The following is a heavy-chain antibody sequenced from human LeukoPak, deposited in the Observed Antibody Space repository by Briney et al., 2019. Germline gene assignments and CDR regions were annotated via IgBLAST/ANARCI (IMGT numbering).Heavy chain of an antibody. D-gene: IGHD5-24*01. V-gene: IGHV3-64*04. CDR2: ISSNGGST. J-gene: IGHJ4*02. CDR3: AKDRDWYYFDY. Sequence: SGGSLRLSCSASGFTFSSYAMHWVRQAPGKGVEYVSAISSNGGSTYYADSVKGRFTISRDNSKNTLYLQMNSLRAEDTDVYNCAKDRDWYYFDYWGQGTLVTVSS. CDR1: GFTFSSYA.